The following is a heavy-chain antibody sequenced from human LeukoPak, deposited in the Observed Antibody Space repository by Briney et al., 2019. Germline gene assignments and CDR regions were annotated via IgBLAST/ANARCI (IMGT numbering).Heavy chain of an antibody. V-gene: IGHV3-30*04. CDR3: ARDRGSGYDYNAPFDY. J-gene: IGHJ4*02. CDR1: GFTFRNYY. Sequence: GRSLRLSCAASGFTFRNYYMHWVRQAPGKGLEWVALISYDGSNKYYADSVKGRFTISRDNSKNTLYLQMNSLRAEDTAVYYCARDRGSGYDYNAPFDYWGQGTLVTVSS. D-gene: IGHD5-12*01. CDR2: ISYDGSNK.